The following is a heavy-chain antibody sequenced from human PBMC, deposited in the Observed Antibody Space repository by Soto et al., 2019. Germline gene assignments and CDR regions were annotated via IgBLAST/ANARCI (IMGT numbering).Heavy chain of an antibody. CDR3: AKLFYYDSSGYYLAPDAFDI. Sequence: GSLRLSCAASGFTFSSYGMHWVRQAPGKGLEWVAVISYDGSNTYYADSVKGRFTISRDNSKNTLYLQMNSLRAEDTAVYYCAKLFYYDSSGYYLAPDAFDIWGQGTMVTVSS. V-gene: IGHV3-30*18. D-gene: IGHD3-22*01. CDR1: GFTFSSYG. J-gene: IGHJ3*02. CDR2: ISYDGSNT.